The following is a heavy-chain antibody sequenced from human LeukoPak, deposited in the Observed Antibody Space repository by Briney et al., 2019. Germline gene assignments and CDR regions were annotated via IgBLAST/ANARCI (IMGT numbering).Heavy chain of an antibody. Sequence: ASVNVSCKASGYTFIGYYIHWVRQAPGQGLEWMGWINPKSGGTNYAQKVQGRVTMTRDTSISTAYMDLRRLRSDDTAVYYCARGQIPARERVAFDIWGQGTMVTVSS. J-gene: IGHJ3*02. V-gene: IGHV1-2*02. CDR1: GYTFIGYY. CDR2: INPKSGGT. D-gene: IGHD2-2*01. CDR3: ARGQIPARERVAFDI.